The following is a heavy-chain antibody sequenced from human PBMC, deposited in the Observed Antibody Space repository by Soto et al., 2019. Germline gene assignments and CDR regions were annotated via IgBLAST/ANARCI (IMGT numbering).Heavy chain of an antibody. J-gene: IGHJ4*02. CDR1: GDSISCYY. D-gene: IGHD3-22*01. Sequence: SETLSLTCTVSGDSISCYYLSWIRQPPGKGLEWIGYVHYSGSTIYNPSLKSRVTISLDTSKNQFSLKLSSVTAADTAVYYCARDRGFDSSGYYYLDYWGQGTLVTVSS. V-gene: IGHV4-59*01. CDR3: ARDRGFDSSGYYYLDY. CDR2: VHYSGST.